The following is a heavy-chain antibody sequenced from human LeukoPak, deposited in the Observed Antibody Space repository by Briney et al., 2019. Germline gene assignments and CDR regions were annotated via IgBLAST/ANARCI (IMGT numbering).Heavy chain of an antibody. Sequence: SVKVSCKVSGGTFSSYAISWVRQAPGQRLGWMVGITPIFGTANYAQKFQGRVTITADESTSTAYMELSSLRSEDTAVYYCASPRSVVAATHAFDIWGQGTMVTVSS. CDR3: ASPRSVVAATHAFDI. CDR2: ITPIFGTA. V-gene: IGHV1-69*01. J-gene: IGHJ3*02. CDR1: GGTFSSYA. D-gene: IGHD2-15*01.